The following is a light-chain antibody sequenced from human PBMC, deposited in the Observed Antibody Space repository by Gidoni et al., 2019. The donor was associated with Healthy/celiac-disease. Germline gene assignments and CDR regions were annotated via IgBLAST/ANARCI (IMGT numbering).Light chain of an antibody. J-gene: IGKJ1*01. CDR2: AAS. V-gene: IGKV1-8*01. CDR1: QGISSY. Sequence: AIRMTQSPSSFSASTGDRVTITCRASQGISSYLAWYQQQPGKAPKLLIYAASTLQSGVPSRFSGSGSGTDFTLTIRCLQSEDFATYYCQQYYSYPRTFGQGTKVEIK. CDR3: QQYYSYPRT.